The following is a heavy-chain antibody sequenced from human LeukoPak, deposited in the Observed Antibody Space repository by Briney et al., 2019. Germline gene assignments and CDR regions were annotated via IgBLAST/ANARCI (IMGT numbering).Heavy chain of an antibody. Sequence: GRSLRLSCAASGGTFSSYAISWVRQAPGQGLEWMGRIIPILGIANYAQKFQGRVTITADKSTSTAYMELSSLRSEDTAVYYCAREGPMVRGVIITPSVDYWGQGTLVTVSS. CDR2: IIPILGIA. V-gene: IGHV1-69*04. CDR3: AREGPMVRGVIITPSVDY. D-gene: IGHD3-10*01. CDR1: GGTFSSYA. J-gene: IGHJ4*02.